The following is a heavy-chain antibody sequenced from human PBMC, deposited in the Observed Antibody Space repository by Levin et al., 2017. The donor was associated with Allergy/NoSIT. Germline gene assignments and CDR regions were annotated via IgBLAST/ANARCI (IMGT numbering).Heavy chain of an antibody. CDR3: ARTHYGWYFDL. V-gene: IGHV2-70*04. Sequence: TLSLPCTFSWFSLSTSGMRVSWIRQPPGKALEWLARIDWDDDKFYSTSLKTRLTISKDTSKNQVVLTMTNMDPVDTATYYCARTHYGWYFDLWGRGTLVTVSS. D-gene: IGHD4-17*01. J-gene: IGHJ2*01. CDR2: IDWDDDK. CDR1: WFSLSTSGMR.